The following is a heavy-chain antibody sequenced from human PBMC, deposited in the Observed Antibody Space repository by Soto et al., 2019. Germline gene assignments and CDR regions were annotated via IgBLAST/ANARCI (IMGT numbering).Heavy chain of an antibody. V-gene: IGHV3-21*01. CDR2: ITRTSSDL. Sequence: PGGSPGICCAGSGFTLRDYSMLWARQAPGKGLECVSAITRTSSDLYVESVKGRFTISRDSAENSLLLQMNSLGAEDTAVYYWVFVPGSAETLIYALALRDPRTTAAQH. J-gene: IGHJ1*01. D-gene: IGHD3-10*02. CDR1: GFTLRDYS. CDR3: VFVPGSAETLIYALALRDPRTTAAQH.